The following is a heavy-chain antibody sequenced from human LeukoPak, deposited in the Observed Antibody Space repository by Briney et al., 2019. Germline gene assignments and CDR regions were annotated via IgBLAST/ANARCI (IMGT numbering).Heavy chain of an antibody. CDR1: GFTFSSFA. D-gene: IGHD3-10*01. Sequence: GGSLRLSCVASGFTFSSFAMSWVRQAPGKGLEWVSGLSHSGDTTFYADSVKGRFTISRDNSKNTLYLQMNSLGVADTAVCYCANARGITVIRGIAGSWFDPWGQGTLVTVSS. J-gene: IGHJ5*02. CDR3: ANARGITVIRGIAGSWFDP. V-gene: IGHV3-23*01. CDR2: LSHSGDTT.